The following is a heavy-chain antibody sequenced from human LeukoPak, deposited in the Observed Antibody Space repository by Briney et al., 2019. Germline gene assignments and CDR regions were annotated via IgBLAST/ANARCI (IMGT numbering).Heavy chain of an antibody. CDR1: GFTFSSYW. D-gene: IGHD6-13*01. Sequence: TGGSLRLSCAASGFTFSSYWMVWVRQVPGKGLVCVSHISNDGSRTIYADSVKGRFTMSIDNAKNSLYLQMNSLRAEDTAVYYCARVASSSWYYYYYYMDVWGKGTTVTVSS. J-gene: IGHJ6*03. CDR2: ISNDGSRT. CDR3: ARVASSSWYYYYYYMDV. V-gene: IGHV3-74*01.